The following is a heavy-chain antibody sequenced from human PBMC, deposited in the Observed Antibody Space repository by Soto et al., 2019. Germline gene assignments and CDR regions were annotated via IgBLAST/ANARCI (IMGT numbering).Heavy chain of an antibody. V-gene: IGHV3-23*01. Sequence: EVQLLESGGGLVQPGGSLRLSCAASGFTFSSYAMSWVRQAPGKGLEWVSAITCSGGSTYYADSVKGRFTSSRDNSKNKLYLKINRLRATATALYYCEKKTATVGTFDYWGQGTLVTVSS. D-gene: IGHD2-21*02. CDR2: ITCSGGST. CDR3: EKKTATVGTFDY. J-gene: IGHJ4*02. CDR1: GFTFSSYA.